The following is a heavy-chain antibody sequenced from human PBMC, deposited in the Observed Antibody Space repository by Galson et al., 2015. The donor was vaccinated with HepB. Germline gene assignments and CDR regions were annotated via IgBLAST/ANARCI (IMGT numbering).Heavy chain of an antibody. Sequence: LSLTCAVYGGSFSSYYWSWIRQPPGKGLEWIGEINHSGSTNYNPSLKSRVTISVDTSKNQFSLKLSSVTAADTAVYYCARVSRGYYYYYGMDVWGHGTTVTVSS. J-gene: IGHJ6*02. CDR1: GGSFSSYY. V-gene: IGHV4-34*01. CDR3: ARVSRGYYYYYGMDV. CDR2: INHSGST.